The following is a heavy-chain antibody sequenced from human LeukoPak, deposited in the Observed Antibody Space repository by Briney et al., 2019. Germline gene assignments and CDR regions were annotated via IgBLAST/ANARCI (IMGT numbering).Heavy chain of an antibody. CDR2: ISSSGSTI. CDR3: ARRQDRGDACFDY. J-gene: IGHJ4*02. Sequence: GGSLRLSCAASGFTFSDYYMSWIRQAPGKGLEWVSYISSSGSTIYYADTVKGRFTISRDNAKNSLYLQMNSLRAEDTAVYYCARRQDRGDACFDYWGQGTLVTVSS. CDR1: GFTFSDYY. D-gene: IGHD5-24*01. V-gene: IGHV3-11*04.